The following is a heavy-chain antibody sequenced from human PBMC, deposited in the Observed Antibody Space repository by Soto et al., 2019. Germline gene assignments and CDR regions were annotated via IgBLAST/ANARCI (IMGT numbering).Heavy chain of an antibody. D-gene: IGHD5-12*01. J-gene: IGHJ6*02. Sequence: SETPSPTCTVSGGSISSYYWSWIRQPPGKGLEWIGYIYYSGSTNYNPSLKSRVTISVDTSKNQFSLKLSSVTAADTAVYYCASLRWLQSQDYYYYYGMDVWGQGTTVTVSS. CDR1: GGSISSYY. V-gene: IGHV4-59*08. CDR3: ASLRWLQSQDYYYYYGMDV. CDR2: IYYSGST.